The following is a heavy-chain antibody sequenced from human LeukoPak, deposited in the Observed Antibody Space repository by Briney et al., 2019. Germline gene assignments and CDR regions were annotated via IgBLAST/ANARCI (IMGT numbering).Heavy chain of an antibody. J-gene: IGHJ6*03. CDR1: GGSISSYY. Sequence: SETLSLTCTVSGGSISSYYWSWIRQPAGKGLAWIGRIYTSGSTNYNPSLKSRVTMSVDTSKNQFSLKLSSVTAADTAVYYCARDRGYCSGGSCYEKYYYMDVWGKGTTVTISS. CDR2: IYTSGST. V-gene: IGHV4-4*07. D-gene: IGHD2-15*01. CDR3: ARDRGYCSGGSCYEKYYYMDV.